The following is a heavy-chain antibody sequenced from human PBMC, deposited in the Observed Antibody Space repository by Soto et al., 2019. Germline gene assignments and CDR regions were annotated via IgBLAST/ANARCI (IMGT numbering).Heavy chain of an antibody. CDR3: ARGRTVRNYADDSSDYFYFFDY. CDR2: VYYTGST. V-gene: IGHV4-59*01. J-gene: IGHJ4*02. Sequence: SETLSLTCTVAGNSISTFYWGWMRQSPGKELEWIGYVYYTGSTNYNPSLKSRVTISVDRSKNQFSLKLTSANAADTAVYYCARGRTVRNYADDSSDYFYFFDYWGQGTQVTVSS. CDR1: GNSISTFY. D-gene: IGHD3-22*01.